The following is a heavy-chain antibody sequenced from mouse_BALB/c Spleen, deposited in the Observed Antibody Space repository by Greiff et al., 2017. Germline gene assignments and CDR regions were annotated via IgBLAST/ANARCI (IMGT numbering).Heavy chain of an antibody. D-gene: IGHD3-3*01. CDR2: IYPGDGDT. J-gene: IGHJ1*01. CDR3: ARELEDWYFDV. CDR1: GYTFTSYW. V-gene: IGHV1-87*01. Sequence: VKLVESGAELARPGASVKLSCKASGYTFTSYWMQWVKQRPGQGLEWIGAIYPGDGDTRYTQKFKGKATLTADKSSSTAYMQLSSLASEDSAVYYCARELEDWYFDVWGAGTTVTVSS.